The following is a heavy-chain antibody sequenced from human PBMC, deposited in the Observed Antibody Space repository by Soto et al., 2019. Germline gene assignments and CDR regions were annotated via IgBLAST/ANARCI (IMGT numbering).Heavy chain of an antibody. CDR2: IIPIFGTA. CDR3: ASFGLRNNYYYGMDV. J-gene: IGHJ6*02. CDR1: GGTFSSYA. V-gene: IGHV1-69*13. Sequence: SVKVSCKASGGTFSSYAISWVRQAPGQGLEWMGGIIPIFGTANYAQKFQGRVTITADESTSTAYMELSSLRSEDTAVYYCASFGLRNNYYYGMDVWGQGTTVTVSS. D-gene: IGHD3-3*01.